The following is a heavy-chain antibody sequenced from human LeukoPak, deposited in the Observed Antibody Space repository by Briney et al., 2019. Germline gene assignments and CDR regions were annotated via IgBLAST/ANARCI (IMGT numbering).Heavy chain of an antibody. J-gene: IGHJ5*02. CDR3: ARVSFYYDSAGYPSDL. D-gene: IGHD3-22*01. V-gene: IGHV3-69-1*01. CDR2: ISSSSYI. CDR1: GFTFSHYN. Sequence: GGSLRLSCAASGFTFSHYNMIWVRQTPGNGLEWVSSISSSSYIYYAESVKRRFPISRDNDKNSLFLRMKSLRAEDTAVYYCARVSFYYDSAGYPSDLWGQGTLVTVSS.